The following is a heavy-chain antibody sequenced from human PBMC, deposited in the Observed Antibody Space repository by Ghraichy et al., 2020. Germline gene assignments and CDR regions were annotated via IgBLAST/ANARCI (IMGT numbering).Heavy chain of an antibody. CDR3: AREEYYYDSSGFYFYFDF. CDR1: GFTFSSYW. J-gene: IGHJ4*02. D-gene: IGHD3-22*01. CDR2: INSDGSST. V-gene: IGHV3-74*01. Sequence: GSLRLSCAASGFTFSSYWMYWVRQAPGKGLVWVSRINSDGSSTNYADSVKGRFTISRDNAKNTLFLQMNSLRAEDTAVYYCAREEYYYDSSGFYFYFDFWGQGTLVTVSS.